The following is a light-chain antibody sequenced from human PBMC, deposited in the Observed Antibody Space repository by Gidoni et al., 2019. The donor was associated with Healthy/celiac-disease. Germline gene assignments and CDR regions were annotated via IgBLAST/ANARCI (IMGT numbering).Light chain of an antibody. J-gene: IGKJ1*01. V-gene: IGKV1-39*01. Sequence: IQMTQSPSSLSASVGDRVNITCRASQSISSYLHWYQQQPGKAPKLPISAASSLQSGVPSRFSGSGSGTAFTLTIRSLQPEDPATFSCQQSYRTPRAFGQGTKVEIK. CDR2: AAS. CDR3: QQSYRTPRA. CDR1: QSISSY.